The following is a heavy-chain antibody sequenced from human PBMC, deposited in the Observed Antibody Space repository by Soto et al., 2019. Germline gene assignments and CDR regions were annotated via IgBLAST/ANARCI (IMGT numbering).Heavy chain of an antibody. J-gene: IGHJ6*02. CDR3: ARENDYSKPYYYYGMDV. CDR1: GYTFTSYA. V-gene: IGHV1-3*01. Sequence: QVQLVQSGAEVKKPGASVKVSCKASGYTFTSYAMHWVRQAPGHRLAWMGWINAGNGNTKYSQKFQGRVTITRDTSASTAYMELSSLRSEDTAVYYCARENDYSKPYYYYGMDVWGQGTTVTVSS. CDR2: INAGNGNT. D-gene: IGHD4-4*01.